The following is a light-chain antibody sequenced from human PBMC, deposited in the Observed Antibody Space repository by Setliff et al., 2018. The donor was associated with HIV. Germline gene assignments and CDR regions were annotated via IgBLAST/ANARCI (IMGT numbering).Light chain of an antibody. Sequence: SALTQPASVSGSPGQSITIFCTGTSSDVGDYNYVSWYQQHPGKAPKLMIYDVSKRPSGVSNRFFGSKSGDTAALTISGLQAEDEADYYCSSYTSSSTFIFGGGTK. J-gene: IGLJ2*01. V-gene: IGLV2-14*01. CDR1: SSDVGDYNY. CDR2: DVS. CDR3: SSYTSSSTFI.